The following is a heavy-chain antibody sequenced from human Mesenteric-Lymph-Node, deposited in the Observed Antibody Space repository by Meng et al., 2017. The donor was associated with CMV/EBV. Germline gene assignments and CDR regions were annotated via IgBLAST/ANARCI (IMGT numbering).Heavy chain of an antibody. J-gene: IGHJ4*02. V-gene: IGHV4-59*12. CDR2: IYYSGST. Sequence: GSLRLSCTVSGGSISSYYWSWIRQPPGKGLEWIGYIYYSGSTNYNPSLKSRVTISVDTSKNQFSLKLSSVTAADTAVYYCARVDYYDSSVDYWGQGTLVTVSS. D-gene: IGHD3-22*01. CDR3: ARVDYYDSSVDY. CDR1: GGSISSYY.